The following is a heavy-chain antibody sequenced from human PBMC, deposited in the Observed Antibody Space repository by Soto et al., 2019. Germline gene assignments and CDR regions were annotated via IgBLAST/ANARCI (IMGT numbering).Heavy chain of an antibody. CDR3: ARRGVFYYGMDV. Sequence: GGSLRLSCAASEFAFSSYWMTWVRQAPGKGLEWVSAISGSGGSTYYADSVKGQVTISADKSISTAYLQWSSLKASDTAMYYCARRGVFYYGMDVWGQGTTVTVSS. J-gene: IGHJ6*02. CDR1: EFAFSSYW. CDR2: ISGSGGST. D-gene: IGHD3-10*01. V-gene: IGHV3-23*01.